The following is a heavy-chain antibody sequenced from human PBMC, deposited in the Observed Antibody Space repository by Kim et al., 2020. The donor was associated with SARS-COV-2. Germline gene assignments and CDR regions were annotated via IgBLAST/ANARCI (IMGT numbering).Heavy chain of an antibody. D-gene: IGHD1-26*01. V-gene: IGHV1-18*01. Sequence: ASVKVSCKASGYIFTNYGISWVRHAPGHGLDWVGWISAHNGDTKYAQKVHDRVTMTTDTSTSTAYVELRSLRSDDTAVYYCARDTSFTIVGPTLHHWGQGTLVTVSS. J-gene: IGHJ1*01. CDR3: ARDTSFTIVGPTLHH. CDR2: ISAHNGDT. CDR1: GYIFTNYG.